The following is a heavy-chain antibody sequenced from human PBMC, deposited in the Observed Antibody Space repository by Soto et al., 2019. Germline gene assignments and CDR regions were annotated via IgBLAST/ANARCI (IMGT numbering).Heavy chain of an antibody. J-gene: IGHJ6*02. CDR3: ARCPQPPDTADPYAVDV. D-gene: IGHD5-18*01. CDR1: GGTFSRSG. CDR2: IVPSVDTT. Sequence: QVQLVQSGTEVKKPGASVKVSCKASGGTFSRSGFHWVRQAPGQGLEWMGMIVPSVDTTNYAQKFQARVTISADQVTSTVYMEVRSLRAEDTAVYYCARCPQPPDTADPYAVDVWGQGTRVIVSS. V-gene: IGHV1-69*18.